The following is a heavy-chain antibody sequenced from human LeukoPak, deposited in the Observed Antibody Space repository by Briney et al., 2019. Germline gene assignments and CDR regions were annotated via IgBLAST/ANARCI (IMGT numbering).Heavy chain of an antibody. CDR3: ARVGSFYDRSGYYSALDI. CDR1: GFIFRNYA. D-gene: IGHD3-22*01. Sequence: GGSLRLSCAASGFIFRNYAMSWVRQAPGKGLEGVSVIYSGGSTYYADSVRGRFTISRDSSRNTLYLQMNSLRAEDTAVYYCARVGSFYDRSGYYSALDIWGQGTMVTVSS. CDR2: IYSGGST. J-gene: IGHJ3*02. V-gene: IGHV3-53*01.